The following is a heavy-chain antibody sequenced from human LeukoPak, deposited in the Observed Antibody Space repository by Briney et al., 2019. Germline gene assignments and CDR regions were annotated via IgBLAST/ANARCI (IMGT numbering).Heavy chain of an antibody. D-gene: IGHD6-6*01. Sequence: GASVKASCKASGYTFSTYGVTWVRQAPGQGLEWLGWISAYNGNTNFAQKLQGRVTMTTDTSTSTAYMELRSLGTDDTAVYYCARAGTTSSSTPDYWGQGTLVTVSS. V-gene: IGHV1-18*01. CDR2: ISAYNGNT. CDR1: GYTFSTYG. J-gene: IGHJ4*02. CDR3: ARAGTTSSSTPDY.